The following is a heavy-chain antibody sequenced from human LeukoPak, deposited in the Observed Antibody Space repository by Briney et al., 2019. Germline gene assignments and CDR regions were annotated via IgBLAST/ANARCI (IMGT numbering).Heavy chain of an antibody. J-gene: IGHJ5*02. CDR1: GYTFTGYY. Sequence: ASVTVSCKASGYTFTGYYLHWVRQAPGQGLEWMGRINPNSGDTYYTQDFQGRITMTRDTSLSTAYLELSTLRSNDTAVYYCARLSTSPHHFPWGQGTLVTVSS. CDR2: INPNSGDT. D-gene: IGHD5/OR15-5a*01. CDR3: ARLSTSPHHFP. V-gene: IGHV1-2*06.